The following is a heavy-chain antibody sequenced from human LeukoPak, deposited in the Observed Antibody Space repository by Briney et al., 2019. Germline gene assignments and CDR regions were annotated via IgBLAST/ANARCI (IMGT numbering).Heavy chain of an antibody. J-gene: IGHJ6*03. CDR1: GFTVSSNY. V-gene: IGHV3-66*01. CDR2: IYSGGST. CDR3: ARGDSFRRYMDV. D-gene: IGHD2-21*01. Sequence: GGSLRLSCAASGFTVSSNYMSWVRQAPGKGLEWVSVIYSGGSTYYADSVKGRFTISRDNSKNTLYLQMNSLRAEDTAVYYCARGDSFRRYMDVWGKGTTVTISS.